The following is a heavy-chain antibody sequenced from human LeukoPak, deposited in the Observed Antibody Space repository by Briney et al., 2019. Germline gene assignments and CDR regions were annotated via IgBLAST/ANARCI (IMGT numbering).Heavy chain of an antibody. Sequence: GGSLRLSCSASGFTVSSYYMSGVRQAPGKGLEWVSGIYSGGSTYYADSVKSRFTISRDTSKNTISLQMNSLRAVDTAVYYCARDHVVPSDGMDVWGQGTTVTVSS. CDR1: GFTVSSYY. J-gene: IGHJ6*02. CDR2: IYSGGST. D-gene: IGHD3-10*02. V-gene: IGHV3-66*01. CDR3: ARDHVVPSDGMDV.